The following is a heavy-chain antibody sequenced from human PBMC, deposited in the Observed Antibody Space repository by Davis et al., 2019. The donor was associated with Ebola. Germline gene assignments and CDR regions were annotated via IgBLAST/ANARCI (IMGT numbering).Heavy chain of an antibody. CDR3: TRGGVNWFDP. J-gene: IGHJ5*02. CDR1: GGSISSYY. V-gene: IGHV4-59*01. Sequence: MPSETLSLTCTVSGGSISSYYWSWIRQPPGKGLEWIGEINHSGSTNYNPSLKSRLSMSVDTSKNQFSLKLSSVSAADAAIYYCTRGGVNWFDPWGQGILVTVSS. CDR2: INHSGST.